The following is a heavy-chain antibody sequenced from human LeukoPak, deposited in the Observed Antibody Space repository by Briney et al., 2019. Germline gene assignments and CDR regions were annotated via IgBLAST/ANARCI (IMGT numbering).Heavy chain of an antibody. CDR3: ARGEYGLFDY. CDR1: GGSISGGSYH. D-gene: IGHD2/OR15-2a*01. V-gene: IGHV4-61*01. CDR2: IYYSGST. J-gene: IGHJ4*02. Sequence: PSQTLSLTCTVSGGSISGGSYHWSWIRQPPGKGLEWIGYIYYSGSTKYNLSLKSRVTISVDTSKNQLSLKLSSVTAADTAVYYCARGEYGLFDYWGQGTLVTVSS.